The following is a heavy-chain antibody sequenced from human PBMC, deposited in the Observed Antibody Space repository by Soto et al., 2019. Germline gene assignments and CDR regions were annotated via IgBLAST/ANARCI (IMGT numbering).Heavy chain of an antibody. V-gene: IGHV1-2*04. CDR1: VYTFSGYY. D-gene: IGHD4-17*01. CDR3: ERGRVDYGDSSYYYMDV. Sequence: GASVKVSWKASVYTFSGYYIHRVRQAPGQGLEWMGWINPNSGGTNYAQKFQGWVTMTRDTSISTAYMELSRLRSDDTAVYYCERGRVDYGDSSYYYMDVWGKGTTVTVSS. J-gene: IGHJ6*03. CDR2: INPNSGGT.